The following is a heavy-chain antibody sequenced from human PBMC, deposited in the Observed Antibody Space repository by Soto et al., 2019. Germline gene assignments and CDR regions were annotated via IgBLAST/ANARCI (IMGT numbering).Heavy chain of an antibody. CDR3: AHSPRITMYDY. Sequence: QITLKESGPTLVKPTQTLTLTCTFSGFSLSTNGVGVGWIRQPPGKALEWLALIYWDDDKRYSPSLKSRLTITTDTPKSRVVLTMTNMDPVDTATYYCAHSPRITMYDYWGQGTLVTVSS. CDR2: IYWDDDK. D-gene: IGHD3-10*02. CDR1: GFSLSTNGVG. J-gene: IGHJ4*02. V-gene: IGHV2-5*02.